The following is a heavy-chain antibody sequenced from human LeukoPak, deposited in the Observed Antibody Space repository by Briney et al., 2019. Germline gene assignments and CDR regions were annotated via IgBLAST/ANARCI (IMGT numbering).Heavy chain of an antibody. V-gene: IGHV3-33*01. Sequence: PGGSLRLSCAASGFTFSSYGMHWVRQAPGKGLEWVAVIWYDGSNKYYADSVKGRFTISRDNSKNTLYLQMNSLRAEDTALYYCARGDGYSSSPRDCWGQGTLVTVSS. CDR2: IWYDGSNK. J-gene: IGHJ4*02. CDR1: GFTFSSYG. D-gene: IGHD6-6*01. CDR3: ARGDGYSSSPRDC.